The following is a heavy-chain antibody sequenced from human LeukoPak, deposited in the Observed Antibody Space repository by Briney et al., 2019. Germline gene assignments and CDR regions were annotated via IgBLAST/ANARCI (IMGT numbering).Heavy chain of an antibody. D-gene: IGHD6-13*01. CDR3: AKRIYSAGNYGMDV. Sequence: GGSLRLSCEGSGFTFSSYAMSWVRQAPGKGLEWVSTITVSGGSTYYADSVKGRFTISRDNSKNTLYLQMNSLRAEDTALYYCAKRIYSAGNYGMDVWGQGTTVTVSS. V-gene: IGHV3-23*01. J-gene: IGHJ6*02. CDR1: GFTFSSYA. CDR2: ITVSGGST.